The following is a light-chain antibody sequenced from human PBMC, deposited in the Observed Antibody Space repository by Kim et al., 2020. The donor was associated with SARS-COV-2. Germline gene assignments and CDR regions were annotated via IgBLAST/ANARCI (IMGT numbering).Light chain of an antibody. Sequence: GERVTISCTGGGSNIGAVSPVHWYQQLPGRAPKLVIYSFTTRPSGVPDRFSVSESGTSASLAITGLQAEDEAEYYCQSYNTTLSVLFGGGTQLTVL. CDR1: GSNIGAVSP. V-gene: IGLV1-40*01. CDR2: SFT. J-gene: IGLJ2*01. CDR3: QSYNTTLSVL.